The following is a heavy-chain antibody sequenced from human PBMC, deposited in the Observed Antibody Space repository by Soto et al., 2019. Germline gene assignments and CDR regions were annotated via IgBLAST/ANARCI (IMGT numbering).Heavy chain of an antibody. Sequence: QVQLVESGGGLVKPGGSLRLSCAAYGFTFRDDYMSWIRQAPGKGLEWVSYISSSSSYTNYADSVKGRFTISRDNAKNSQYLQMNSLRAEDTAVDYCARDPDDSSGFDYWGQGTLVTVSS. CDR1: GFTFRDDY. CDR3: ARDPDDSSGFDY. V-gene: IGHV3-11*06. D-gene: IGHD3-22*01. J-gene: IGHJ4*02. CDR2: ISSSSSYT.